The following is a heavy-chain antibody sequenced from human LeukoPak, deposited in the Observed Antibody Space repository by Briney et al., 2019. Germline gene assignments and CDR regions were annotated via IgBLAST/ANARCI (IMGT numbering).Heavy chain of an antibody. CDR2: IYYSGST. D-gene: IGHD1-14*01. V-gene: IGHV4-30-4*08. CDR1: DGSLSSGDYY. Sequence: SETLSLTCTVSDGSLSSGDYYWSWIRQPPGKGLEWIGYIYYSGSTYYNPSLKSRVTISVDTSKNQFSLKLSSVTAADTAVYYWASRRIRGILWGQGTLVTVSS. J-gene: IGHJ4*02. CDR3: ASRRIRGIL.